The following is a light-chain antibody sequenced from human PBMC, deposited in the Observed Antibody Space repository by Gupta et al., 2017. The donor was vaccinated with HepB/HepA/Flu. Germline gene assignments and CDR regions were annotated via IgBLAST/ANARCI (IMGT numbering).Light chain of an antibody. Sequence: DIQMTQSPSSLSASVGDRVTITCRASQRVSTYLNWYQQKPGKGPKLLIFGSSTLQGGVPSRFSGSGSGTEFTLTISRLQPEDFATYYCQQRDSSLLTFGGGTKVEV. CDR1: QRVSTY. V-gene: IGKV1-39*01. CDR3: QQRDSSLLT. J-gene: IGKJ4*01. CDR2: GSS.